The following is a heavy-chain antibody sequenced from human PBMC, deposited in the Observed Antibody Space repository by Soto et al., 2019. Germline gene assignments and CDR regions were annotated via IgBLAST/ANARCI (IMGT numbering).Heavy chain of an antibody. V-gene: IGHV4-59*08. D-gene: IGHD3-3*01. CDR1: GGSISSYY. CDR3: ARLVYYDFWSGYSNYYYYYMDV. CDR2: IYYSGST. J-gene: IGHJ6*03. Sequence: SETLSLTCTVSGGSISSYYWSWIRQPPGKGLEWIGYIYYSGSTNYNPSLKSRATISVDTSKNQFSLKLSSVTAADTAVYYCARLVYYDFWSGYSNYYYYYMDVWGKGTTVTVSS.